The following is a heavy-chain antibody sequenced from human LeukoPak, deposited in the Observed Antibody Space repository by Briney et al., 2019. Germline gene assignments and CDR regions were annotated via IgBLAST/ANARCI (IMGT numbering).Heavy chain of an antibody. V-gene: IGHV3-48*01. CDR1: GFTSRSYS. CDR2: ISSSSSTI. Sequence: GSLRLSCAASGFTSRSYSMNWVRQAPGKGLEWVSYISSSSSTIYYADSVKGRFTISRDNAKNSLYLQMNSLRAEDTAVYYCARAVGYCSSTSCYYFDYWGQGTLVTVSS. J-gene: IGHJ4*02. CDR3: ARAVGYCSSTSCYYFDY. D-gene: IGHD2-2*01.